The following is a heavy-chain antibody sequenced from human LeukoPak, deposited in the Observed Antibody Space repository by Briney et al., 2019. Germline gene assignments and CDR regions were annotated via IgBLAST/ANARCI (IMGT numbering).Heavy chain of an antibody. D-gene: IGHD3-22*01. J-gene: IGHJ6*02. Sequence: GGSLRLSCAASGFTFSSYSMNWVRQAPGKGLEWVSSISSSSSYIYYADSVKGRFTISRDNAKNSLYLQMNSLRAEDTAVYYCAEGDSSGYYNYYGMDVWGQGTTVTVSS. V-gene: IGHV3-21*01. CDR3: AEGDSSGYYNYYGMDV. CDR1: GFTFSSYS. CDR2: ISSSSSYI.